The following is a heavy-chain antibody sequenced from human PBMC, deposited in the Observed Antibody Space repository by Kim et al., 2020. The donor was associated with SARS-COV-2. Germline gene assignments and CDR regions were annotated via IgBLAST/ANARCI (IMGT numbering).Heavy chain of an antibody. D-gene: IGHD6-13*01. CDR3: ARDRASAAGYFDY. V-gene: IGHV4-39*07. Sequence: YNPSLKRRVTISVDTSKNQFSLKLSSVTAADTAVYYCARDRASAAGYFDYWGQGTLVTVSS. J-gene: IGHJ4*02.